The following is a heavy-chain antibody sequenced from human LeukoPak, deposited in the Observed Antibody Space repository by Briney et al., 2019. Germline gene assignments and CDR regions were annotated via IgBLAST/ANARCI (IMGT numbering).Heavy chain of an antibody. CDR2: VYYSGST. CDR3: ARHRYRSGSDWIDP. V-gene: IGHV4-59*08. D-gene: IGHD1-26*01. CDR1: GGSISDYY. Sequence: TSETLSLTCIVSGGSISDYYWSWIRQPPGKGLEWIGDVYYSGSTNYNPSLKSRVTISVDTSKNQFSLKLSSVTAADTAVYYCARHRYRSGSDWIDPWGQGTLVTVSS. J-gene: IGHJ5*02.